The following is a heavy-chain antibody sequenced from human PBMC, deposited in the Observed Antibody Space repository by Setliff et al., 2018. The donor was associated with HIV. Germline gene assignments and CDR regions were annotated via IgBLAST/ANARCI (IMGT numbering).Heavy chain of an antibody. V-gene: IGHV4-59*08. CDR3: ARHDITLVRGLV. D-gene: IGHD3-10*01. CDR1: GGSINSYY. J-gene: IGHJ6*02. Sequence: SETLSLTCTVSGGSINSYYWNWIRQSPGKGLEWIGYIGYNGDTSYNPSLNSRVTLSVDTSKKQFSLKLSSVSAADTAVYYCARHDITLVRGLVWGQGTTVTVSS. CDR2: IGYNGDT.